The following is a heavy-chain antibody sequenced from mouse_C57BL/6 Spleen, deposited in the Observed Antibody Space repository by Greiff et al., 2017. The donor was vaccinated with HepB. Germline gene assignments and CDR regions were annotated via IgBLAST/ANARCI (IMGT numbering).Heavy chain of an antibody. V-gene: IGHV1-50*01. CDR1: GYTFTSYW. Sequence: QVQLQQPGAELVKPGASVKLSCKASGYTFTSYWMQGVKQRPGQGLEWIGEIDPSDSYTNYNQKFKGKATLTVDTSSSTAYMQLSSLTSEDSAVYYCARSYSKTFDDYWGQGTTLTVSS. CDR2: IDPSDSYT. CDR3: ARSYSKTFDDY. D-gene: IGHD2-5*01. J-gene: IGHJ2*01.